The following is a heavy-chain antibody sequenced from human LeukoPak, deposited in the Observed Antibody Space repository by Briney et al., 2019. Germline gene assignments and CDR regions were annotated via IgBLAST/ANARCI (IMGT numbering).Heavy chain of an antibody. D-gene: IGHD3-10*01. J-gene: IGHJ6*03. CDR3: ASYGYYYYYMDV. CDR2: IKQDGSEK. V-gene: IGHV3-7*01. Sequence: PGESLRLSCAASGFTFEHYGMSWVRQAPGKGLEWVANIKQDGSEKYYVDSVKGRFTISRDNAKNSLYLQMNSLRAEDTAVYYCASYGYYYYYMDVWGKGTTVTVSS. CDR1: GFTFEHYG.